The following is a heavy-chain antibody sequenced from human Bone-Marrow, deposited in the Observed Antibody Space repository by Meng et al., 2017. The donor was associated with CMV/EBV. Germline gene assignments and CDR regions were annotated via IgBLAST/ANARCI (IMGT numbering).Heavy chain of an antibody. Sequence: GESLKISCKGSGYSFSSYWIGWVRQMPGKGLEWMGIIYPGDSDTRYSPSFQGQVTISADKSISTAYLQWSSLEASDTAMYYCARAVAPNWFDPWGQGTLVTVSS. D-gene: IGHD6-19*01. CDR3: ARAVAPNWFDP. CDR1: GYSFSSYW. J-gene: IGHJ5*02. V-gene: IGHV5-51*01. CDR2: IYPGDSDT.